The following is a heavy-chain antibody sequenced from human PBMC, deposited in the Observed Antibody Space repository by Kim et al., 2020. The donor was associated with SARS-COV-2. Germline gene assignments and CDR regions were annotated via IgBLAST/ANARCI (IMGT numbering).Heavy chain of an antibody. D-gene: IGHD5-12*01. J-gene: IGHJ4*02. CDR2: IKPDGSQK. V-gene: IGHV3-7*03. CDR3: VRDFYSGYDPSDY. Sequence: GGSLRLSCAASGFTFGNYWMTWVRQAPGKGMEWVANIKPDGSQKNYVDSVKGRFTISRDNAKNSLYLQMNSLRAEDTAVYYCVRDFYSGYDPSDYWGRGTLVTVSS. CDR1: GFTFGNYW.